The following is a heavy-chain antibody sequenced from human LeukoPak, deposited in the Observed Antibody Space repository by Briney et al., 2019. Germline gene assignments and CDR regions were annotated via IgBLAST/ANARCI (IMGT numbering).Heavy chain of an antibody. J-gene: IGHJ4*02. Sequence: PGGSLRLSCVASGFTFSSFEMNWVRQAPGKGLEWLAVISYDGSNKYYADSLKGRFTISRDDSKNTLYLQMNSLRAEDTAFYYCAKQEIGTSWSAGYWGQGTLVTVSS. CDR2: ISYDGSNK. CDR3: AKQEIGTSWSAGY. CDR1: GFTFSSFE. D-gene: IGHD2-2*01. V-gene: IGHV3-30*18.